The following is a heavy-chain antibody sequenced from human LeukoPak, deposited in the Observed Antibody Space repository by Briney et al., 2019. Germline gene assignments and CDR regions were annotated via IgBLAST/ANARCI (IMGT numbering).Heavy chain of an antibody. CDR3: AKVRVVAATGDAFDI. D-gene: IGHD2-15*01. J-gene: IGHJ3*02. Sequence: GGSLRLSCGASGFSFSSYAMSWVRQAPGKGLEWVSAISGSGDSTYYADSVKGRFTISRDNSKNTLYLQMNSLRAEDTAVYYCAKVRVVAATGDAFDIWGQGTMVTVSS. CDR2: ISGSGDST. CDR1: GFSFSSYA. V-gene: IGHV3-23*01.